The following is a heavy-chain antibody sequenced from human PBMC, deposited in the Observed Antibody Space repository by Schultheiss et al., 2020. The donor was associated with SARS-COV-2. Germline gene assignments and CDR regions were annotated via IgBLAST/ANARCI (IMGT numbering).Heavy chain of an antibody. CDR2: ISYDGSNK. J-gene: IGHJ6*02. Sequence: GGSLRLSCAASGFTVSSNYMSWVRQAPGKGPVWVAVISYDGSNKYYADSVKGRFTISRDNSNNTLYLQMNSLRPEDTAVYYCARDPDGYLVYHHGMDVWGQGTKVTVSS. CDR1: GFTVSSNY. V-gene: IGHV3-30*03. CDR3: ARDPDGYLVYHHGMDV. D-gene: IGHD5-24*01.